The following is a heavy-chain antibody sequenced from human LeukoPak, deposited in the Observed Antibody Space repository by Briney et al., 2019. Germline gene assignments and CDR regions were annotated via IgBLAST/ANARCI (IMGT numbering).Heavy chain of an antibody. CDR1: GESFSGYY. J-gene: IGHJ3*02. CDR3: ARPSHYYDSSGYSDAFDI. CDR2: IYYSGST. V-gene: IGHV4-39*01. Sequence: PSETLSLTCAVYGESFSGYYWGWIRQPPGKGLEWIGSIYYSGSTYYNPSLKSRVTISVDTSKNQFSLKLSSVTAADTAVYYCARPSHYYDSSGYSDAFDIWGQGTMVTVSS. D-gene: IGHD3-22*01.